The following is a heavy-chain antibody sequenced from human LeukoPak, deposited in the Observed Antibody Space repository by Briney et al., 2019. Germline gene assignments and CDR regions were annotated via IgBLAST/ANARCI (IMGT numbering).Heavy chain of an antibody. D-gene: IGHD2-2*01. V-gene: IGHV4-59*01. J-gene: IGHJ4*02. Sequence: PSETLSLTCTVSGVSIRSYYWNWVRQSPGRGLEWIGYMHHSGSSHYNPFLKSRVTISVDTSKNHFSLKLNSVTAADTAVYYCAGGYGSSWSFDHWGQGTPVTVSS. CDR2: MHHSGSS. CDR1: GVSIRSYY. CDR3: AGGYGSSWSFDH.